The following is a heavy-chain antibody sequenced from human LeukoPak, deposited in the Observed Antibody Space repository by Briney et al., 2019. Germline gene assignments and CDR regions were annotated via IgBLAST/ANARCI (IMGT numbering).Heavy chain of an antibody. CDR2: IKTKTDGGTT. CDR3: TTTWGRAAFDF. J-gene: IGHJ3*01. Sequence: PGGSLRLSRAASGFTFSNAWMSWVRQAAGKGGEWLGRIKTKTDGGTTDYAAPVKGRFTISRDDSKNTLFLQMNSLKIEDTAVYYCTTTWGRAAFDFWGQGTKVTVSS. D-gene: IGHD7-27*01. V-gene: IGHV3-15*01. CDR1: GFTFSNAW.